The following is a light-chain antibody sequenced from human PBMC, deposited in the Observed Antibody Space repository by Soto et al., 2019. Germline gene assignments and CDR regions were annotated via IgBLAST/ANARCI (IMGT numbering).Light chain of an antibody. CDR3: QHYYKWPLS. V-gene: IGKV3D-15*01. Sequence: EIVMTQSPGTLSVSPGERATLSCRASQTVSSSLAWYQQKPGQAPRLLIYEASNRATGIPARFSGSGSGTEFTLTISGLQSDDFALFFCQHYYKWPLSFGGGTKVDIK. J-gene: IGKJ4*01. CDR2: EAS. CDR1: QTVSSS.